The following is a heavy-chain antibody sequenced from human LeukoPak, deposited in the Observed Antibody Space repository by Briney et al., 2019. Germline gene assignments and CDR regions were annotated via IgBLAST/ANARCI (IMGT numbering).Heavy chain of an antibody. CDR2: IHTSGST. Sequence: SETVSLTCSVSGGSFTSYYWSWIRQPAGKGLEWIGRIHTSGSTEYNPSLKTRVTMSVDTSKNQFSLKLNSVTAADTAVYYCARELYGSGLGPLWYWGQGTLVTVSS. V-gene: IGHV4-4*07. J-gene: IGHJ4*02. D-gene: IGHD6-19*01. CDR3: ARELYGSGLGPLWY. CDR1: GGSFTSYY.